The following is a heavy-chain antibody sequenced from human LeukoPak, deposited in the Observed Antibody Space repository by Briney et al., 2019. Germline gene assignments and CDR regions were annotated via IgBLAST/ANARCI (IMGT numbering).Heavy chain of an antibody. CDR3: ARDRHSSGYIFDY. J-gene: IGHJ4*02. CDR2: ISSSSSYI. D-gene: IGHD3-22*01. CDR1: GFTFSSYS. V-gene: IGHV3-21*01. Sequence: GGSLRLSCAASGFTFSSYSMNWVRQAPGKGLEWVSSISSSSSYIYYAGSVKGRFTISRDNAKNSLYLQMNSLRAEDTAVYYCARDRHSSGYIFDYWGQGTLVTVSS.